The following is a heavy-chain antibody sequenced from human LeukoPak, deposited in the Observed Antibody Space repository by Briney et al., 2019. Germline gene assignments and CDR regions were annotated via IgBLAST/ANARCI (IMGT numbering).Heavy chain of an antibody. D-gene: IGHD3-10*01. V-gene: IGHV3-23*01. CDR2: ISSVGGST. CDR1: GFTFSSYA. CDR3: AKSEYYGSGPGDY. Sequence: GGSLRLSCAASGFTFSSYAMNWVRQAPGEGLEWVSVISSVGGSTYYADSVKGRFTISRDNSKNTLYLQMNSLRAEDTAVYYCAKSEYYGSGPGDYWGQGTLVTVSS. J-gene: IGHJ4*02.